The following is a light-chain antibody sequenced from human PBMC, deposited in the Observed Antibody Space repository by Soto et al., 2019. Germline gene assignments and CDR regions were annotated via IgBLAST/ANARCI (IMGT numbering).Light chain of an antibody. CDR3: QQRSSWPLT. CDR2: SAS. J-gene: IGKJ4*01. Sequence: LTQSPGTLSLSPGERATLSCRASRGVTNYLAWYQHKPGQAPRLLISSASDRATGIPVRFSGSGSGTDFTLTISSLEPEDSAVYYCQQRSSWPLTFGGGTRVE. CDR1: RGVTNY. V-gene: IGKV3-11*01.